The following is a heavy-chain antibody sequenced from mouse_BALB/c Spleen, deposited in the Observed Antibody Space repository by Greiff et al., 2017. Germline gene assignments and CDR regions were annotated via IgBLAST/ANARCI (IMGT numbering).Heavy chain of an antibody. CDR1: GYTFTSYY. V-gene: IGHV1S81*02. Sequence: QVQLKESGAELVKPGASVKLSCKASGYTFTSYYMYWVKQRPGQGLEWIGEINPSNGGTNFNEKFKSKATLTVDKSSSTAYMQLSSLTSEDSAVYYCTRYGNYVGYYAMDYWGQGTSVTVSS. CDR2: INPSNGGT. CDR3: TRYGNYVGYYAMDY. J-gene: IGHJ4*01. D-gene: IGHD2-1*01.